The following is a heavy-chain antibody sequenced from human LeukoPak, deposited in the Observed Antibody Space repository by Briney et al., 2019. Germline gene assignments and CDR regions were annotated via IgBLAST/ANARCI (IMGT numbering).Heavy chain of an antibody. V-gene: IGHV3-30*02. J-gene: IGHJ6*02. CDR3: AKLSDTYYYGSGSYGHDYYYGMDV. D-gene: IGHD3-10*01. CDR1: GFTFSSYG. Sequence: GGSLRLSCAASGFTFSSYGMHWVRQAPGKGLEWVAFIRYDGSNKYYADSVKGRFTISRDNSKNTLYLQMNSLRAEDTAVYYCAKLSDTYYYGSGSYGHDYYYGMDVWGQGTTVTVSS. CDR2: IRYDGSNK.